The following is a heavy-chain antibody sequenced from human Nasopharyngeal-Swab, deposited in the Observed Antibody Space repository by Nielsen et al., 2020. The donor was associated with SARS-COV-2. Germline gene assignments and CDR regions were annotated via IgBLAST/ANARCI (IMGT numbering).Heavy chain of an antibody. CDR1: GFTFSSYA. J-gene: IGHJ4*02. D-gene: IGHD3-22*01. Sequence: GGSLRLSCAASGFTFSSYAMHWVRQAPGKGLEWVAFIRYDGSNKYYADSVKGRFTISRDNAKNSLYLQMNSLRAEDTAVYYCARGGSGYLSPSDYWGQGTLVTVSS. CDR2: IRYDGSNK. CDR3: ARGGSGYLSPSDY. V-gene: IGHV3-30*02.